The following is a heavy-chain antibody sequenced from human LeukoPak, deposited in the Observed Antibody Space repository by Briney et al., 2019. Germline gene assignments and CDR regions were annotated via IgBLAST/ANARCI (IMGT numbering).Heavy chain of an antibody. CDR3: ARGDLWLGH. Sequence: PGGSLRLSCETSGFIFSSYWMCWVRQAPGKGLEWVANIKSDGSEEYYGDSVKGRFTISRDNAKNSLYLQMNSLRVEDTAVYYCARGDLWLGHWGQGSLVTVSS. J-gene: IGHJ4*02. D-gene: IGHD3-10*01. CDR1: GFIFSSYW. V-gene: IGHV3-7*01. CDR2: IKSDGSEE.